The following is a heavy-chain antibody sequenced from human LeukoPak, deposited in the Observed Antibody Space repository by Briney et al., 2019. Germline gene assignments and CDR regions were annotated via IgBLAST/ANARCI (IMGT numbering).Heavy chain of an antibody. CDR1: GYTFISYD. J-gene: IGHJ4*02. CDR2: MNPNSGNT. Sequence: ASVKVSCKASGYTFISYDINWVRQATGQGLEWMGWMNPNSGNTGYAQKFQGRVTMTRNSSITTAYMGLSSLRSEDTAVYYCARRHGRCSDGSCYYPDYWGQGTLVTVSS. CDR3: ARRHGRCSDGSCYYPDY. D-gene: IGHD2-15*01. V-gene: IGHV1-8*01.